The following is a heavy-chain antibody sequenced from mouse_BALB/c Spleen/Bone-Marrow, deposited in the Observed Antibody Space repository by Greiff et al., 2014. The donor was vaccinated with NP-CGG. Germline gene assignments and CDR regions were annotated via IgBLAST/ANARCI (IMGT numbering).Heavy chain of an antibody. CDR3: ARDRGFDY. CDR2: ITYDGNN. Sequence: DVHLVESGPGLVKPSQSLSLTCSVTGYSITSGYYWSWLRQFPGNKLEWMGYITYDGNNNYNPSLKNRVSITRDTSKNQFFLKLNSVTTEDTATYYCARDRGFDYWGQGTTLTVSS. V-gene: IGHV3-6*01. CDR1: GYSITSGYY. J-gene: IGHJ2*01.